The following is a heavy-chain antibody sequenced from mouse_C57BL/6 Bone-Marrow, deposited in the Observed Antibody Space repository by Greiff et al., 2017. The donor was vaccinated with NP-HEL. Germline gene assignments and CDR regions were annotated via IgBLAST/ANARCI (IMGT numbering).Heavy chain of an antibody. J-gene: IGHJ4*01. Sequence: EVQGVESEGGLVQPGSSMKLSCTASGFTFSDYYMAWVRQVPEKGLEWVANLNYDGSSTYYLDSLKSRFIISRDNAKNILYLQMRRLKYEDTATYYCAREGRLRRHTYAMDYWGQGTSVTVSA. CDR2: LNYDGSST. V-gene: IGHV5-16*01. CDR1: GFTFSDYY. CDR3: AREGRLRRHTYAMDY. D-gene: IGHD2-4*01.